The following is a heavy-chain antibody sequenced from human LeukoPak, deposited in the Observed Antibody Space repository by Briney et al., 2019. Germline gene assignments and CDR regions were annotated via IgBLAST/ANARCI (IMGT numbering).Heavy chain of an antibody. D-gene: IGHD1-26*01. V-gene: IGHV3-7*01. J-gene: IGHJ4*02. CDR2: INEDGGKK. Sequence: PGGSLRLSCAASGLNFSSSWMSWVRQAPGKGLEWVANINEDGGKKYYVDSVRGRFAISRDNAENSVYLQMNSLRAEDTALYYCARGGAPDNWGQGTLVTVSS. CDR1: GLNFSSSW. CDR3: ARGGAPDN.